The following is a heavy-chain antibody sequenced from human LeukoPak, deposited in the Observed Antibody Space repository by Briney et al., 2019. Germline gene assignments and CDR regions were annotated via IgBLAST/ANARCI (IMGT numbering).Heavy chain of an antibody. CDR2: IYYSGST. J-gene: IGHJ4*02. CDR3: ARPRDHDSSGYYLY. CDR1: GGSISSSSYY. D-gene: IGHD3-22*01. Sequence: SETLSLTCTVSGGSISSSSYYWGWIRQPPGKEQEWIGSIYYSGSTYYNPSLKSRVTISVDTSKNQFSLKLSSVTAADTAVYYCARPRDHDSSGYYLYWGQGTLVTVSS. V-gene: IGHV4-39*01.